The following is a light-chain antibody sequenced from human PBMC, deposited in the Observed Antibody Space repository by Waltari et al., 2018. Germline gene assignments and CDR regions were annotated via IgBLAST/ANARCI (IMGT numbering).Light chain of an antibody. J-gene: IGLJ1*01. CDR3: NSYAGSNNFPFV. CDR1: ISDVGGYNY. Sequence: QSALTQPPSASGSPGQSVTISCTGTISDVGGYNYVSWYQQPPGQAPKLMIYDVSKRPSGVPDRFSGSKSGNTASLTVSGLQAEDEADYYCNSYAGSNNFPFVFGTGTKVTVL. V-gene: IGLV2-8*01. CDR2: DVS.